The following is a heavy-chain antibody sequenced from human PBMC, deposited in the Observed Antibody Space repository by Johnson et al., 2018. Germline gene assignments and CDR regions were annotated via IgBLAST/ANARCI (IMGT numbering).Heavy chain of an antibody. CDR2: IKQDGSEQ. V-gene: IGHV3-7*01. J-gene: IGHJ6*03. CDR1: GFTFSSYW. Sequence: VQLVESGGGLVQPGGSLRLSCAASGFTFSSYWMSWVRQAPGKGLEWVANIKQDGSEQYYVDSVKGRFTISRDNAKNSLYLQMNSLRAEDTAVYYCGRESESSSSIYYYYYMDVWGKGTTVTVSS. CDR3: GRESESSSSIYYYYYMDV. D-gene: IGHD6-6*01.